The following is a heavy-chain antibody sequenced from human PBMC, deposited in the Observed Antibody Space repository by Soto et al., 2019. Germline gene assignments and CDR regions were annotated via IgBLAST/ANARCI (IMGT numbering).Heavy chain of an antibody. CDR3: AKDKVDHNGVWDPFDR. Sequence: SCKASGFTFSDYAINWVRQAPGKGLEWVSGLGGTNSDTHYAASVEGRFTVSRDNSKSTLFLQMNSLRAEDTAVYYCAKDKVDHNGVWDPFDRWGQGTMVTVSS. CDR2: LGGTNSDT. J-gene: IGHJ3*02. V-gene: IGHV3-23*01. D-gene: IGHD2-8*01. CDR1: GFTFSDYA.